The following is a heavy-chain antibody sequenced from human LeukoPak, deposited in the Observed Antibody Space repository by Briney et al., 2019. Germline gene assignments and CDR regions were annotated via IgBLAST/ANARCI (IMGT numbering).Heavy chain of an antibody. CDR1: GGSLSSYY. CDR3: GSSIDGYNLQEAFDI. CDR2: IYYSGST. J-gene: IGHJ3*02. V-gene: IGHV4-59*08. Sequence: SETLSLTCTVSGGSLSSYYWSWIRQPPGKGLEWIGYIYYSGSTNYNPSLKSRVTISVDTSKNQLSLRVSSVTAADTGVYYCGSSIDGYNLQEAFDIWGQGTMVTVSS. D-gene: IGHD5-24*01.